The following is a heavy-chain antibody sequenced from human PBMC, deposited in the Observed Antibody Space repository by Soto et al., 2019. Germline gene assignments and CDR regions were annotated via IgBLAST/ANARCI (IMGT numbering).Heavy chain of an antibody. CDR3: ARRDYGDYGNFDY. Sequence: NPSETLSLTCTVSGGSISSGGYYWSWIRQHPGKGLEWIGYIYYSGSTYYNPSLKSRVTISVDTSKNQFSLKLSSVTAADTAVYYCARRDYGDYGNFDYWGQGTLVTVSS. V-gene: IGHV4-31*03. CDR1: GGSISSGGYY. D-gene: IGHD4-17*01. J-gene: IGHJ4*02. CDR2: IYYSGST.